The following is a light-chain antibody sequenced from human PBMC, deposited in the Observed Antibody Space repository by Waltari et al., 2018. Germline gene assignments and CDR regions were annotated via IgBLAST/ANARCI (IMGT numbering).Light chain of an antibody. CDR2: DVI. CDR1: SSDVGAYHH. J-gene: IGLJ3*02. CDR3: SSRRSGSTLV. Sequence: QSALTQPASVSGSPGQSIPVSCPGTSSDVGAYHHVFWYQQHPGNAPKLMIYDVIKRPSGVSDRFSGSKSGNTASLTISGLQAEDEADYYCSSRRSGSTLVFGGGTKVTVL. V-gene: IGLV2-14*01.